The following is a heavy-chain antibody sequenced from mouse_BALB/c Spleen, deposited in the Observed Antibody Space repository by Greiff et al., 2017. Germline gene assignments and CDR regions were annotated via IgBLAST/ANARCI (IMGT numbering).Heavy chain of an antibody. J-gene: IGHJ4*01. CDR2: ISSGSSTI. CDR1: GFTFSSFG. CDR3: ARRSEAGVMDY. V-gene: IGHV5-17*02. Sequence: DVQLVESGGGLVQPGGSRQLSCAASGFTFSSFGMHWVRQAPEKGLEWVAYISSGSSTIYYADTVKGRFPISKDNPKNTLFLQMTSLRSEDTAMYYCARRSEAGVMDYWGKGTTVTVSS.